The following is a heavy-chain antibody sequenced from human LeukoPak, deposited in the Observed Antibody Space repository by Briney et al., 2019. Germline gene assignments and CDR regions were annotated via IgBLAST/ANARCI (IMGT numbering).Heavy chain of an antibody. CDR1: GFTFSSYA. Sequence: GGSLRLSCAASGFTFSSYALHWVRQAPGKGLEWVAVISYDGSNKYYADSVKGRFTISRDNSKNTLYLQMNSLRAEDTAVYYCASSNDFWSGYYQYYFDYWGQGTLVTVSS. D-gene: IGHD3-3*01. V-gene: IGHV3-30-3*01. CDR3: ASSNDFWSGYYQYYFDY. CDR2: ISYDGSNK. J-gene: IGHJ4*02.